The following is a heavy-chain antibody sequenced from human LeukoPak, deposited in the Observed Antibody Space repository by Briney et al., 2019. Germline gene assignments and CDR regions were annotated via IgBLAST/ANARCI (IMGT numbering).Heavy chain of an antibody. CDR2: IYYSGST. CDR1: GGSISSSSYY. J-gene: IGHJ6*02. D-gene: IGHD6-13*01. V-gene: IGHV4-39*07. Sequence: PSETLSLTCTVSGGSISSSSYYWGWIRQPPGKGLEWIGSIYYSGSTYYNPSLKSRVTISVDTSKNQFSLKLSSVTAADTAVYYCARDNVAGPSYYYYGMDVWGQGTTVTVSS. CDR3: ARDNVAGPSYYYYGMDV.